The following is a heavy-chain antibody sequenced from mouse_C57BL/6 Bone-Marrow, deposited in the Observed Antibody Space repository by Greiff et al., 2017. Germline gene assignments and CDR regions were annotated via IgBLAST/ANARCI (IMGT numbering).Heavy chain of an antibody. CDR2: IDPENGDT. V-gene: IGHV14-4*01. CDR3: TSYYYGSRWFDY. D-gene: IGHD1-1*01. Sequence: EVQLQQSGAELVRPGASVKLSCTASGFNIKDDYMHWVQQRPEQGLEWIGWIDPENGDTEYASKFQGKATITADTSSNTAYLQLSSLTSEDTAVYYCTSYYYGSRWFDYWGQGTTLTVSS. CDR1: GFNIKDDY. J-gene: IGHJ2*01.